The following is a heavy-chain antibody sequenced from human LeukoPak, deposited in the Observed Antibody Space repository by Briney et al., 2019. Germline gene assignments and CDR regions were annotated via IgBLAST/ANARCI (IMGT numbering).Heavy chain of an antibody. CDR2: ISSGGST. D-gene: IGHD1-26*01. Sequence: GGSLRLSCAASGFTVSSNYMSWVRQARGKGLEWVSIISSGGSTFYADSVKGRFTISRDNSKNTLYLQMNSLRAEDTAVYYCARGGSYLSAFDIWGQGTMVTVSS. CDR1: GFTVSSNY. CDR3: ARGGSYLSAFDI. V-gene: IGHV3-53*01. J-gene: IGHJ3*02.